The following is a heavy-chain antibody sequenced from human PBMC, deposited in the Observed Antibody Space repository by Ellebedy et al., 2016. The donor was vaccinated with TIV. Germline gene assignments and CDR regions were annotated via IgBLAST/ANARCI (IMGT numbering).Heavy chain of an antibody. CDR3: ARGAVDYGDDETESDYYGMDV. CDR2: INPNSGGT. Sequence: ASVKVSCKASGYTFTGYYMHWVRQAPGQGLEWMGWINPNSGGTNYAQKFQGRVTMTRDTSISTAYMELSRLRYEDTAVYYCARGAVDYGDDETESDYYGMDVWGQGTTVTVSS. CDR1: GYTFTGYY. V-gene: IGHV1-2*02. D-gene: IGHD4-17*01. J-gene: IGHJ6*02.